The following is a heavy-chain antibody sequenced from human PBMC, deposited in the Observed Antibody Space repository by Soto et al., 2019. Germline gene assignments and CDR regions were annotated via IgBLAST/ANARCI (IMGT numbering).Heavy chain of an antibody. CDR2: IYPGDSDT. J-gene: IGHJ6*02. CDR1: GYSFTSYW. Sequence: GESLKISCKGSGYSFTSYWIGWVRQMPGKGLEWMVIIYPGDSDTRYSPSFQGQVTISADKSISTAYLQWSSLKASDTAMYYCARHGLYCSGGSCYLLDYYYGMDVWGQGTTVTVSS. CDR3: ARHGLYCSGGSCYLLDYYYGMDV. V-gene: IGHV5-51*01. D-gene: IGHD2-15*01.